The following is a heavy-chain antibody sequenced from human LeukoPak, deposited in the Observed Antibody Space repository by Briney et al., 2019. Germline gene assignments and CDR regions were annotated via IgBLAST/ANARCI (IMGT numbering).Heavy chain of an antibody. J-gene: IGHJ4*02. V-gene: IGHV3-66*01. Sequence: TGGSLRLSCAASGFSVGSNYMTWVRQAPGKGLEWVSLIYSGGSTYYADSVKGRFTISRDNSKNTLYLQMNSLRAEDTAVYYCAKGGRKYSSSWYVDYWGQGTLVTVSS. CDR3: AKGGRKYSSSWYVDY. CDR2: IYSGGST. CDR1: GFSVGSNY. D-gene: IGHD6-13*01.